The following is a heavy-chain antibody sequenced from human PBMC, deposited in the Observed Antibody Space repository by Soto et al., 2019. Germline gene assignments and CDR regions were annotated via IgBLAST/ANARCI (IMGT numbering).Heavy chain of an antibody. J-gene: IGHJ3*02. CDR1: GFTFSSYD. CDR3: ARGCSSTSCYDAFDI. CDR2: IGTAGDT. Sequence: GGSLRLSCAASGFTFSSYDMHWVRQATGKGLEWVSAIGTAGDTYYPGSVKGRFTISRENAKNSLYLQMNSLRAGDTAVYYCARGCSSTSCYDAFDIWGQGTMVTVSS. D-gene: IGHD2-2*01. V-gene: IGHV3-13*01.